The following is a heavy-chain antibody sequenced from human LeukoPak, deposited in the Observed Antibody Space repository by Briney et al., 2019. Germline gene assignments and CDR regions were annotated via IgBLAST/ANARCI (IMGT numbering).Heavy chain of an antibody. D-gene: IGHD3-16*01. CDR3: ARGGGLDV. V-gene: IGHV3-7*03. CDR2: INHNGNVN. CDR1: GFTFSGYP. Sequence: GGSLRLSCAASGFTFSGYPIHWVRQAPGKGLEWVAGINHNGNVNYYVDSVKGRFTISRDNAKNSLYLQMSNLRAEDTAVYFCARGGGLDVWGQGATVTVSS. J-gene: IGHJ6*02.